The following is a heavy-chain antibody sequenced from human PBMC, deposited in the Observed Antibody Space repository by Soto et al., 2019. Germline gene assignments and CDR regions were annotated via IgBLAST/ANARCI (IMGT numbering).Heavy chain of an antibody. CDR3: AKSRGSGNNGMDV. J-gene: IGHJ6*02. Sequence: QVQLVESGGGVVQPGRSLRLSCAASGPTFSSYGMHWVRQAPGKGLEWVAGISYDGSDKYYADSVKGRFTISRDNSKNTLYLQMNSVRTEDTAVYYCAKSRGSGNNGMDVWGQGTTVTVSS. CDR1: GPTFSSYG. V-gene: IGHV3-30*18. CDR2: ISYDGSDK. D-gene: IGHD3-10*01.